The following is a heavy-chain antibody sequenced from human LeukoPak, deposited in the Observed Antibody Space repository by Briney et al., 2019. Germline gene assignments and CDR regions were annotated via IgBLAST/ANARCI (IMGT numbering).Heavy chain of an antibody. V-gene: IGHV3-30*18. D-gene: IGHD1-1*01. CDR1: GFTFSSYG. CDR2: ILYDGSNK. J-gene: IGHJ6*03. CDR3: AKASLEVDEGYYYYYYMDV. Sequence: GGSLRLSCAASGFTFSSYGMHWVRQAPGKGLEWVAVILYDGSNKYYADSVKGRFTISRDNSKNTLYLQMNSLRAEDTAVYYCAKASLEVDEGYYYYYYMDVWGKGTTVTVSS.